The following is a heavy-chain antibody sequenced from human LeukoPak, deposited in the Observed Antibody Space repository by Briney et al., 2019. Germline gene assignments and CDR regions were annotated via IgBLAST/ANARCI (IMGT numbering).Heavy chain of an antibody. CDR1: GFTFSSYS. V-gene: IGHV3-21*01. CDR3: ASVYSDSSGYPLY. D-gene: IGHD3-22*01. J-gene: IGHJ4*02. CDR2: ISSSSSYI. Sequence: GGSLRLSCAASGFTFSSYSMNWVRPAPGKGLEWVSSISSSSSYIYYADSVKGRFTISRDNAKNSLYLQMNSLRAEDTAVYYCASVYSDSSGYPLYWGQGTLVTVSS.